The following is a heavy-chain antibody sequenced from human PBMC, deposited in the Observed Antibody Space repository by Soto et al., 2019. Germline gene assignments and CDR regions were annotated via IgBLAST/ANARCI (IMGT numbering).Heavy chain of an antibody. CDR2: IYYSGST. CDR3: ARDIGQWLGYYYYGMDV. D-gene: IGHD6-19*01. J-gene: IGHJ6*02. V-gene: IGHV4-61*01. Sequence: QVQLQESGPGLVKPSETLSLTCTVSGGSVNSGNYYWSWIRQSPGKGLEWIGHIYYSGSTNYNPSLKSRVTMSVDTSKNQFSRKLSSVTAADTAVYYCARDIGQWLGYYYYGMDVWGQGTTVTVSS. CDR1: GGSVNSGNYY.